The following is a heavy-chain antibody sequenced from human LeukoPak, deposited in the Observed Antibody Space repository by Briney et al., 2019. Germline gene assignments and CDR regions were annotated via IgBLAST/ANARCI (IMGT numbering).Heavy chain of an antibody. CDR2: ILYEGNGK. Sequence: GGSLRLSCTASGFVFSAYGMHWVRQAPGKGLEWVAVILYEGNGKYYADSVKGRFTISRDNSKNTVYLEMNSVRADDTAVYYCAKDNTGGDYWGQGTLVTVSS. CDR1: GFVFSAYG. V-gene: IGHV3-30*18. J-gene: IGHJ4*02. D-gene: IGHD2-8*02. CDR3: AKDNTGGDY.